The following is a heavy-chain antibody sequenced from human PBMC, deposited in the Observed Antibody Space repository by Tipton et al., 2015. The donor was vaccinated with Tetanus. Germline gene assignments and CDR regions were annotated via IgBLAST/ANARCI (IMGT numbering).Heavy chain of an antibody. CDR1: GGSLFSGSFY. J-gene: IGHJ5*01. CDR2: IYYNGNT. D-gene: IGHD3-16*01. V-gene: IGHV4-39*01. CDR3: VSREASGWDWFDS. Sequence: TLSLTCSVSGGSLFSGSFYWAWIRQPPGKGLEWIGNIYYNGNTYYLSSLESRVTISADTSKNQFSLSLRSVTAADTAVYYCVSREASGWDWFDSWGRGTLVIVSS.